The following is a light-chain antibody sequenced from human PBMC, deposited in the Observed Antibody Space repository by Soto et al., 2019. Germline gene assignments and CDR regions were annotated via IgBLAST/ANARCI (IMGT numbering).Light chain of an antibody. CDR1: QSVSSSY. V-gene: IGKV3-20*01. CDR3: QQYGSLIT. CDR2: GAS. Sequence: EIVMTQSPGSLSLSPGERATLSFRASQSVSSSYLAWYQQKPGQAPRLLMYGASSRATGIPDRFSGSGSGTDLTLTISRLEPEDFAVYYCQQYGSLITFGQGTRLEIK. J-gene: IGKJ5*01.